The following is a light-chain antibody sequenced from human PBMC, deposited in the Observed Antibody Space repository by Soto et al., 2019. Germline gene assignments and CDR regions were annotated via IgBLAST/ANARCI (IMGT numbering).Light chain of an antibody. CDR3: QNYKSYSHT. J-gene: IGKJ1*01. CDR1: QGVSRW. V-gene: IGKV1-5*01. CDR2: DAS. Sequence: DIQMTQSPSTLSASVGDRATITCRASQGVSRWLAWYQQKPGKAPKLLIYDASSLESGVPSRFSGSGSGTEFTLTISSLQPDDFATYFCQNYKSYSHTFGQGTKVDIK.